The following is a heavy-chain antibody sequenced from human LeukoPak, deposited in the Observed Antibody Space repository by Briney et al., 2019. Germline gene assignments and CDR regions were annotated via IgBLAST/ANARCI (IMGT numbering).Heavy chain of an antibody. J-gene: IGHJ6*02. CDR2: IYGGGTT. Sequence: PGGSLRISCAGSGFTVSKDYMTWVRQAPGKGLECVSAIYGGGTTYYADSVKGRFTISRDSSSNTLHLQMNSLRAEDTAVYYCAREARYYDILTGYHNYSGVDVWGQGTTVIVSS. CDR3: AREARYYDILTGYHNYSGVDV. V-gene: IGHV3-66*01. CDR1: GFTVSKDY. D-gene: IGHD3-9*01.